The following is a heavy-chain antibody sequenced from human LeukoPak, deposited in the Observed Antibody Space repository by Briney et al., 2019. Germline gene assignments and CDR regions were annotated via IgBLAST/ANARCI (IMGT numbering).Heavy chain of an antibody. J-gene: IGHJ5*02. Sequence: GGSLRLSCAASGFTFSSYSMNWVRQAPGKGLEWVSSITSSSTYMYYADSVKGRFTISRDNAKNSLYLQMNSLRAEDTAVYYCAKPKLLWFGELSINWFDPWGQGTLVTVSS. CDR3: AKPKLLWFGELSINWFDP. CDR1: GFTFSSYS. CDR2: ITSSSTYM. V-gene: IGHV3-21*04. D-gene: IGHD3-10*01.